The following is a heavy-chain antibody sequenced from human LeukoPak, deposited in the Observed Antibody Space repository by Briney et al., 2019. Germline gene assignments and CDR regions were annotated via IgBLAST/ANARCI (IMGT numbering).Heavy chain of an antibody. D-gene: IGHD2-2*02. CDR2: VDGSGGSK. V-gene: IGHV3-23*01. J-gene: IGHJ3*02. Sequence: GGSLRLSCAASGFTFSSYAMSWVRQAPGKGLEWVSAVDGSGGSKYYADSVKGRFTISRDNSKNTVYLQMNSLRADDTAVYYCAKPIVPSAISGAAFDIWGQGTMVTVSS. CDR3: AKPIVPSAISGAAFDI. CDR1: GFTFSSYA.